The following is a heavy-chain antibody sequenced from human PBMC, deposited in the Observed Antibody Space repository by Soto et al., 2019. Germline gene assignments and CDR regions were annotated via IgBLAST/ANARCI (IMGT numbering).Heavy chain of an antibody. J-gene: IGHJ4*02. CDR1: GGSISSYY. D-gene: IGHD3-16*02. V-gene: IGHV4-59*01. CDR2: IYYSGST. CDR3: GRGHDYIWGSYRSNYFDY. Sequence: SETLSLTCTVSGGSISSYYWSWIRQPPGKGLEWIGYIYYSGSTNYNPSLKSRVTISVDTSKNQFSLRLSSVTAADTAVYYCGRGHDYIWGSYRSNYFDYWGQGTLVTVSS.